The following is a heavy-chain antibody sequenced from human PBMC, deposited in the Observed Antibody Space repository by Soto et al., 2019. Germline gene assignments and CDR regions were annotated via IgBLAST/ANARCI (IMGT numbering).Heavy chain of an antibody. V-gene: IGHV4-39*01. CDR3: VRPGYSSSLLTWFDP. J-gene: IGHJ5*02. CDR1: GGSISSSTYY. D-gene: IGHD6-13*01. Sequence: SETLSLTCNVSGGSISSSTYYWGWIRQSPGKGLEWIGSIYHSGSTYYNPSLKSRVTISVDTSKNQFSLKLSSVTAADTAVYYCVRPGYSSSLLTWFDPWGQGTLVTVSS. CDR2: IYHSGST.